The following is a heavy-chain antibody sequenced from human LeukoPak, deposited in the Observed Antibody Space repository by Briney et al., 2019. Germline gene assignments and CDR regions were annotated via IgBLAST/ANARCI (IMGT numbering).Heavy chain of an antibody. CDR1: GGSISSYY. Sequence: SETLSLTCTVSGGSISSYYWSWIRQPPGKGLEWIGDIYYSGSTNYNPSLKSRVTISVDTSKNQFSLKLSSVTAADTAVYYCARHEGAVMGNYYYGMDVWGQGTTVTVSS. V-gene: IGHV4-59*08. J-gene: IGHJ6*02. CDR3: ARHEGAVMGNYYYGMDV. CDR2: IYYSGST. D-gene: IGHD2-21*01.